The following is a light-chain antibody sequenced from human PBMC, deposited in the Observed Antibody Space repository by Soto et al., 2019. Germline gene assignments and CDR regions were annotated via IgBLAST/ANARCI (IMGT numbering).Light chain of an antibody. J-gene: IGLJ1*01. V-gene: IGLV2-14*01. CDR2: DVS. Sequence: QSALTQPASVSGSPGQSITISCTGTSSDVGGHNYVSWYQFHPGKAPKLMIYDVSNRPSGVSNRFSGSKSGNTASLTISGLQAEDEAHYYCSSYTSSNTLLYVFGTGTKVT. CDR1: SSDVGGHNY. CDR3: SSYTSSNTLLYV.